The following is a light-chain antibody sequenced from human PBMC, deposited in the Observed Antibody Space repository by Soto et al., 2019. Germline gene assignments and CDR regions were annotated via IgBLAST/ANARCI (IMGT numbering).Light chain of an antibody. V-gene: IGKV3-11*01. Sequence: EIVLTQSPATLSLSPGERATLSCRASQSVSSYLAWYQQKPGQAPRLLIYDASNRATGIPARFSGSGSGTDFSLTISSVEPEDFAVYYCQQRSNWLMYTFGQGTKLEIK. CDR1: QSVSSY. J-gene: IGKJ2*01. CDR2: DAS. CDR3: QQRSNWLMYT.